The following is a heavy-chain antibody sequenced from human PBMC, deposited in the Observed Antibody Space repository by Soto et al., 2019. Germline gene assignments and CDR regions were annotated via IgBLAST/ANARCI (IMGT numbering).Heavy chain of an antibody. V-gene: IGHV3-23*01. CDR2: IIGSGGST. J-gene: IGHJ5*02. Sequence: SLRLSCAASXFTFSSYAMSWVRQAPGKGLEWVSAIIGSGGSTYYADSVKGRFTISSENSKNTLYLQMNSLRTEDTAVYYCASHGSSSFRWFDPWGQGTLVTVSS. D-gene: IGHD6-13*01. CDR1: XFTFSSYA. CDR3: ASHGSSSFRWFDP.